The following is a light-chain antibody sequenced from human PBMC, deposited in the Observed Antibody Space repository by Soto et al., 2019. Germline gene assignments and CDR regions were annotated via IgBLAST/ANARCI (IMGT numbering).Light chain of an antibody. CDR1: QSVGSY. V-gene: IGKV3-11*01. CDR2: DAS. J-gene: IGKJ4*01. Sequence: EIVLTQSPATLSLSPGERATLSCRASQSVGSYLAWYQQKPGQAPRLLIYDASNRATGIPARFSGSGSGTDFTLTISSLEPEDFAVYSCQQRSNWLTFGGGTKVEIK. CDR3: QQRSNWLT.